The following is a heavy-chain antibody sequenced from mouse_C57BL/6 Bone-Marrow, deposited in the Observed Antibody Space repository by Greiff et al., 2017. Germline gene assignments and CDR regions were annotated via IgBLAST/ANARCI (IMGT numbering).Heavy chain of an antibody. Sequence: VQVVESGAELVRPGASVTLSCKASGYTFTDYEMHWVKQTPVHGLEWIGAIDPETGGTAYNQKFKGKAILTADKSSSTAYMELHSMTSEDSAVYYCTCDGDYWGQGTTLTVSS. CDR3: TCDGDY. J-gene: IGHJ2*01. V-gene: IGHV1-15*01. CDR2: IDPETGGT. CDR1: GYTFTDYE.